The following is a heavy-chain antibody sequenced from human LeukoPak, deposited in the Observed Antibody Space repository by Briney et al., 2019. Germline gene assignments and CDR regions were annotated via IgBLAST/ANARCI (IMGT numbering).Heavy chain of an antibody. D-gene: IGHD1-26*01. J-gene: IGHJ4*02. CDR3: AKDSLSGSYSDY. Sequence: GGSMRLSCAAAGFTFSNFGMRWLPQAPGKGLEWVSAISDSGGSTYYADSVKGRFTISRDNSKNTLDLQMNSLRAEDTAVYYCAKDSLSGSYSDYWGKGTLVTVSS. V-gene: IGHV3-23*01. CDR2: ISDSGGST. CDR1: GFTFSNFG.